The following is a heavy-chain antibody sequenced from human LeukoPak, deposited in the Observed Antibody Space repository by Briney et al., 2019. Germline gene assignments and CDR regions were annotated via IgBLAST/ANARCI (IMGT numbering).Heavy chain of an antibody. CDR1: GGSFSGYY. V-gene: IGHV4-34*01. J-gene: IGHJ4*02. Sequence: SETLSLTCAVYGGSFSGYYWSWIRQPPGKGLEWIGEINHSGSTNYNPSLKSRVTISVDTSKNQFSLKLSSVTAADTAVYYCARVPTRRKYFDYCGQGTLVTVSS. CDR3: ARVPTRRKYFDY. CDR2: INHSGST.